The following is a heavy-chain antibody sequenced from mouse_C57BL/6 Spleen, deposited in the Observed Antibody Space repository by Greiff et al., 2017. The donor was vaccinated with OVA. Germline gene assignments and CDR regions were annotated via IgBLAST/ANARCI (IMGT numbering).Heavy chain of an antibody. CDR3: ARPAYYSNYDWYFDV. CDR1: GFTFSSYG. D-gene: IGHD2-5*01. J-gene: IGHJ1*03. Sequence: DVMLVESGGDLVKPGGSLKLSCAASGFTFSSYGMSWVRQTPDKRLEWVATISSGGSYTYYPDSVKGRFTISRDNAKNTLYLQMSSLKSEDTAMYYCARPAYYSNYDWYFDVWGTGTTVTVSS. CDR2: ISSGGSYT. V-gene: IGHV5-6*02.